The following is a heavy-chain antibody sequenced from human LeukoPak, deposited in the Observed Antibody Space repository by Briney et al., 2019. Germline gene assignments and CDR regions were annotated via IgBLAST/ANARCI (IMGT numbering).Heavy chain of an antibody. D-gene: IGHD1-26*01. J-gene: IGHJ4*02. CDR2: ISSSSSYI. CDR3: ARAHKVGASSFDY. V-gene: IGHV3-21*01. Sequence: GGSLRLSCAASRFTFSSYSMNWVRQAPGKGLEWVSSISSSSSYIYYADSVKGRFTISRDNAKNSLYLQMNSLRAEDTAVYYCARAHKVGASSFDYWGQGTLVTVSS. CDR1: RFTFSSYS.